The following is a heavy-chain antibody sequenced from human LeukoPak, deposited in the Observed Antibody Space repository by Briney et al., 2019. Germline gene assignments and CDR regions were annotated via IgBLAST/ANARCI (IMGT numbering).Heavy chain of an antibody. D-gene: IGHD6-19*01. CDR3: ARHAGVSGWFLRLGNWFDP. J-gene: IGHJ5*02. CDR1: GGSISSSLYY. Sequence: SETLSLTCTVSGGSISSSLYYWSWIRQPPGKGLEWIGEINHSGSTNYNPSLKSRVTISVDTSKNQFSLKLSSVTAADTAVYYCARHAGVSGWFLRLGNWFDPWGQGTLVTVSS. V-gene: IGHV4-39*01. CDR2: INHSGST.